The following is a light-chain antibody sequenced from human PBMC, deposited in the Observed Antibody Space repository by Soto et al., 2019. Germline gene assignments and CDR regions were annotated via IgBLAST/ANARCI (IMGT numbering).Light chain of an antibody. CDR1: SSNIGNNY. CDR3: GTWDSRLRDV. CDR2: DNN. J-gene: IGLJ1*01. Sequence: QSVLTQPPSVSAAPGQKVTISCSGSSSNIGNNYVSWYQHLPGTAPKLLIYDNNKRPSGIPDRFSASKSGTSATLGITGLQTGDEADYYCGTWDSRLRDVFGTGTKLTVL. V-gene: IGLV1-51*01.